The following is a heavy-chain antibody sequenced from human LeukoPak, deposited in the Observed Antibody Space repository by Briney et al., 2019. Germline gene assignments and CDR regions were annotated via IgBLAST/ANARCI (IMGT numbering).Heavy chain of an antibody. CDR2: ISGSGGSA. D-gene: IGHD3-10*01. CDR1: GFTFSSYG. Sequence: GGSLRLSCAASGFTFSSYGMSWVREAPGKGVEWVSAISGSGGSAYYADSVKGRFTISRDNSKNTLYLQMNSLRAEDTALYYCAKGSGNGYGSGPFDYWGQGTLVTVSS. V-gene: IGHV3-23*01. J-gene: IGHJ4*02. CDR3: AKGSGNGYGSGPFDY.